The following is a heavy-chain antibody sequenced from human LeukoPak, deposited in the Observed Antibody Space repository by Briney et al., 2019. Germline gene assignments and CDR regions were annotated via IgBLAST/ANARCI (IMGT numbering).Heavy chain of an antibody. V-gene: IGHV1-69*04. J-gene: IGHJ6*03. CDR1: GGTFSSYT. D-gene: IGHD3-3*02. CDR3: ARDRIFGVVLSYYMDV. Sequence: ASVTVSCKASGGTFSSYTISWVRQAPGQGLEWMGRIIPILGIANYAQKFQGRVTITADKSTSTAYMELSSLRSEDTAVYYCARDRIFGVVLSYYMDVWGKGTTVTVSS. CDR2: IIPILGIA.